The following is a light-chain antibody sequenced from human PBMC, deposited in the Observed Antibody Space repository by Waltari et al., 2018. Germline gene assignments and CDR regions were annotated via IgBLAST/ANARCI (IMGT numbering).Light chain of an antibody. CDR1: QSISSY. J-gene: IGKJ4*01. Sequence: IQMTQSPSSLSASVGDRVTITCRASQSISSYLNWYQQKPGKAPKLLIYAASSLQSGVPSRFSGSGSGTDFTLTISSLQPEDFATYYCQQSYSTPTFGGGTKVEIK. CDR2: AAS. V-gene: IGKV1-39*01. CDR3: QQSYSTPT.